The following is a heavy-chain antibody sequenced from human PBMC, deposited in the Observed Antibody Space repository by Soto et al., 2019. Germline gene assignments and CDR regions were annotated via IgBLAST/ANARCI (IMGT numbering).Heavy chain of an antibody. CDR3: AREGIANSYGYWPFDY. J-gene: IGHJ4*02. V-gene: IGHV1-69*13. CDR2: IIPIFGTA. Sequence: SVKVSCKASGGTFSSYAISWVRQAPGQGLEWMGGIIPIFGTANYAQKFQGRVTITADESTSTAYMELSSLRSEDTAVYYCAREGIANSYGYWPFDYWGQGTMVTVSS. CDR1: GGTFSSYA. D-gene: IGHD5-18*01.